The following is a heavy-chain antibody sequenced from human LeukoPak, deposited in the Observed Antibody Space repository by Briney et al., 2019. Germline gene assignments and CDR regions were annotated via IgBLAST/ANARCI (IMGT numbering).Heavy chain of an antibody. CDR1: GFTFSSYG. D-gene: IGHD2-2*01. J-gene: IGHJ4*02. V-gene: IGHV3-30*03. CDR2: ISYDGSNK. CDR3: ARDTRWGGEDFDY. Sequence: PGGSLRLSCAASGFTFSSYGMHWVRQAPGKGLEWVAVISYDGSNKYYADSVKGRFTISRDNSKNTLYLQMNSLRAEDTAVYYCARDTRWGGEDFDYWGQGTLVTVSS.